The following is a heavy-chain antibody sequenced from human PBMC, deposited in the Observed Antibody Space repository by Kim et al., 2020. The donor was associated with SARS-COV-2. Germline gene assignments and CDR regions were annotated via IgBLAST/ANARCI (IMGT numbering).Heavy chain of an antibody. CDR1: GFTFSSYA. J-gene: IGHJ4*02. V-gene: IGHV3-23*01. CDR3: AKILRTTNYYGSGSAFDY. D-gene: IGHD3-10*01. CDR2: IRGSGGST. Sequence: GGSLRLSCAASGFTFSSYAMSWVRQAPGKGLEWVSAIRGSGGSTYYADSVKGRFTISRENSKNTLYLQMNSLRAEDTAVYYCAKILRTTNYYGSGSAFDYWGQGTLVTVSS.